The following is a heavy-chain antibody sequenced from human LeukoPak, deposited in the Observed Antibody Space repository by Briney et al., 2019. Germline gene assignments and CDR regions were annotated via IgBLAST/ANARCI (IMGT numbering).Heavy chain of an antibody. Sequence: SETLSLTCSVSGDSITSGNYYWTWIRQHAGKGLEWIGLIYTSGSTKYNPSLKSRITISLDTSKNQFSLQLNSVTAADTAVYYCAREYGHWGQGTLVTVSS. V-gene: IGHV4-61*02. CDR1: GDSITSGNYY. CDR3: AREYGH. CDR2: IYTSGST. D-gene: IGHD3-10*01. J-gene: IGHJ4*02.